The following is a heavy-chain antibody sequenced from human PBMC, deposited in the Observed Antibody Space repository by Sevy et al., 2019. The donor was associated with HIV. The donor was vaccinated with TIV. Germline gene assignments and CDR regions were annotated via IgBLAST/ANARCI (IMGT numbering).Heavy chain of an antibody. V-gene: IGHV4-34*01. Sequence: SETLSLTCAVYGGSFSGYYWSWIRQPPGKGLEWIGEINHSGSTNYNPSLKSRVTISVDTSKNQFSLKLSSVTAADTAVYYWARGRRRNQLELLNRSFDYWGQGTLVTVSS. CDR3: ARGRRRNQLELLNRSFDY. D-gene: IGHD1-26*01. CDR2: INHSGST. CDR1: GGSFSGYY. J-gene: IGHJ4*02.